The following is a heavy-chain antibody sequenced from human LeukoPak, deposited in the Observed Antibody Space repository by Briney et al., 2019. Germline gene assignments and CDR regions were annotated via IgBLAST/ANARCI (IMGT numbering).Heavy chain of an antibody. V-gene: IGHV4-59*08. D-gene: IGHD2-2*01. CDR3: ARQAGSYAFYYYDY. Sequence: PSETLSLTCTVAGGSISNYYWTWIRQPPGKGLEWIGYIYYSGSTNYNPSLKSRVTISVDTSKNQFSLKLTSVTAADTAVYYCARQAGSYAFYYYDYWGQGTLVTVSS. CDR1: GGSISNYY. CDR2: IYYSGST. J-gene: IGHJ4*02.